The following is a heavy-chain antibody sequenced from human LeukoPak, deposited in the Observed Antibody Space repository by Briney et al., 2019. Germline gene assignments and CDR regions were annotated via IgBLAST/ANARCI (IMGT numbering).Heavy chain of an antibody. CDR3: ARHLTDSSVGIEY. J-gene: IGHJ4*02. CDR2: IHGNGNT. V-gene: IGHV4-59*08. CDR1: HGSISNSY. Sequence: SETLSLTCTVSHGSISNSYWSWIRQPPGKGLEWLGYIHGNGNTNYNPSLKSRVTMSVDTSKIQFSLRLNSVTASDSAVYYCARHLTDSSVGIEYWGQGTLDTVSS. D-gene: IGHD2-15*01.